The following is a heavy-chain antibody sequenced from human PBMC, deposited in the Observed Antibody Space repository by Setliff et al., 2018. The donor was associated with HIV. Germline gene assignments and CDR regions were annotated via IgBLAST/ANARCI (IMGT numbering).Heavy chain of an antibody. Sequence: PGESLKISCKGLGYSFPHYWIGWVRQIPGKGLEWMGIIYPGDSDTRYSPPFQGQVTISADKSISTAYLQWSSLKASDTAMYYCARGTTVTTTPDYWGQGTLVTVSS. CDR1: GYSFPHYW. J-gene: IGHJ4*02. D-gene: IGHD4-17*01. CDR2: IYPGDSDT. CDR3: ARGTTVTTTPDY. V-gene: IGHV5-51*01.